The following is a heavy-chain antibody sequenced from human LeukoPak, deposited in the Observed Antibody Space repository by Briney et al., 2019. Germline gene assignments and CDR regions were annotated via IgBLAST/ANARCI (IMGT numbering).Heavy chain of an antibody. CDR3: ARGLGGTGDH. D-gene: IGHD3-10*01. J-gene: IGHJ4*02. CDR2: LNSDGSST. CDR1: GFIFSDYW. Sequence: PGGSLRLSCAASGFIFSDYWMHWVRQAPGKGLVWVSRLNSDGSSTIYADSVKGRFTISRDNAKNTLYLQMNSLRAEDTAVYYCARGLGGTGDHWGQGTLVTASS. V-gene: IGHV3-74*01.